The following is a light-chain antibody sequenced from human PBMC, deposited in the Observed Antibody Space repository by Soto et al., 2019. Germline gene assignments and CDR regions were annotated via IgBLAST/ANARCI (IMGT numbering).Light chain of an antibody. CDR2: GAS. V-gene: IGKV3-15*01. CDR3: QQRSNWLWT. CDR1: QSVSSN. Sequence: EVVMTHSPATLSVSPSERATLPFRASQSVSSNLAWYQQKPGQAPRLLIYGASTRATGIPARFSGSGSGTDFTLTISRLEPEDFAVYYCQQRSNWLWTFGQGTKVDI. J-gene: IGKJ1*01.